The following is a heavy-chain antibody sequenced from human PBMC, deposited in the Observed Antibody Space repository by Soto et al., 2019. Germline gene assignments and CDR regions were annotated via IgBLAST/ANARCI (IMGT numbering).Heavy chain of an antibody. CDR2: VSYSGSP. Sequence: QLQLQESGPGLVKSSETLSLTCSVSGASVSSSHYWGWIRQPPGKGLEWIGSVSYSGSPYYSPSFKSRITISVDTSNTQFSLRGRSVTATDTAVYFCARHYNTGAFFDYWGQGKLVTVSS. V-gene: IGHV4-39*01. CDR1: GASVSSSHY. CDR3: ARHYNTGAFFDY. J-gene: IGHJ4*02. D-gene: IGHD1-20*01.